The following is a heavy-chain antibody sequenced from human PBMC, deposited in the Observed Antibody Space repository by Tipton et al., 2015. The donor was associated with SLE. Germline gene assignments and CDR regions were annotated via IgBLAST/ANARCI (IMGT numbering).Heavy chain of an antibody. Sequence: SLRLSCAASGFPFSTHDMHWVRQAPGKGLQWVAFMQYDASNKYYADSVKGRFTISRDNSRNWLYLQMNSLRPDDTAIYYCAKWVGSGVYGLDWGRGTLVTVSS. J-gene: IGHJ4*02. V-gene: IGHV3-30*02. D-gene: IGHD5/OR15-5a*01. CDR1: GFPFSTHD. CDR3: AKWVGSGVYGLD. CDR2: MQYDASNK.